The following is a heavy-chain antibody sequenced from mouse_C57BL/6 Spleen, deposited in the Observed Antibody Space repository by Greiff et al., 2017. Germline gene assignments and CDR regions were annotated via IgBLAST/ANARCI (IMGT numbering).Heavy chain of an antibody. V-gene: IGHV3-6*01. D-gene: IGHD4-1*01. J-gene: IGHJ3*01. Sequence: VQLKESGPGLVKPSQSLSLTCSVTGYSITSGYYWNWIRQFPGNKLEWMGYISYDGSNNYNPSLKNRIPITRDTSKNQFFLKLNSVTTEDTATYYCAGEELGPAWFAYWGQGTLVTVSA. CDR1: GYSITSGYY. CDR3: AGEELGPAWFAY. CDR2: ISYDGSN.